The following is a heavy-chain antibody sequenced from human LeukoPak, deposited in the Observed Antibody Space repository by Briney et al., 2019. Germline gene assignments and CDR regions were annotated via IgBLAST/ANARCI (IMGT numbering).Heavy chain of an antibody. D-gene: IGHD6-13*01. CDR3: ARDRAAAGFDAFDI. V-gene: IGHV3-30*04. Sequence: GGSLRLSCAASGFTFSSYAMHWVRQAPGKGLGWVAVISYDGSNKYYADSVKGRFTISRDNSKNTLYLQMNSLRAEDTAVYYCARDRAAAGFDAFDIWGQGTMVTVSS. J-gene: IGHJ3*02. CDR2: ISYDGSNK. CDR1: GFTFSSYA.